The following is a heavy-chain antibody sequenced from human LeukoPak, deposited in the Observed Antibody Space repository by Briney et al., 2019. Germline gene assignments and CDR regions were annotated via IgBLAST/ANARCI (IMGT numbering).Heavy chain of an antibody. V-gene: IGHV3-7*05. CDR2: INQEGSEK. CDR3: ARVRGYCGGSRCYGYYFDS. CDR1: GFTFSSYA. Sequence: PGGSLRLSCAASGFTFSSYAMSWVRQAPGKGLDWMANINQEGSEKYYVDSVKGRFTISRDNAENSLYLQMNSLRAEDTAVYYCARVRGYCGGSRCYGYYFDSWGQGTLVTVSS. D-gene: IGHD2-15*01. J-gene: IGHJ4*02.